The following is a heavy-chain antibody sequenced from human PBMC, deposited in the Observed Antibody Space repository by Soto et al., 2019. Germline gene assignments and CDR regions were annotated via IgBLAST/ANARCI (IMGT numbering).Heavy chain of an antibody. J-gene: IGHJ4*02. V-gene: IGHV4-30-4*01. D-gene: IGHD3-22*01. Sequence: SETLSLTCTVSGGSISSGDYYWSWIRQPPGKGREWIGYIYYSGSTYYNPSLKSRVTISVDTSKNQFSLKLSSVTAADTAVYYCAKNAPDYYYDSSGYYYPFNWGQGTLVTVSS. CDR1: GGSISSGDYY. CDR3: AKNAPDYYYDSSGYYYPFN. CDR2: IYYSGST.